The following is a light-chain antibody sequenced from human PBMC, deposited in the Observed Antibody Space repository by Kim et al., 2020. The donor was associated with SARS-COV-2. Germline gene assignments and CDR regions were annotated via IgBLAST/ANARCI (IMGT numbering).Light chain of an antibody. CDR2: KDS. J-gene: IGLJ1*01. Sequence: SYELTQSPSVSVSPGQTARITCSGDALAKQYAYWYQQKPGQAPVLVIYKDSERPSGIPERFSGSSSGTTVTLTISGVQAEDEADYYCQSADSSDTYYVFGTGTKVTVL. CDR3: QSADSSDTYYV. CDR1: ALAKQY. V-gene: IGLV3-25*03.